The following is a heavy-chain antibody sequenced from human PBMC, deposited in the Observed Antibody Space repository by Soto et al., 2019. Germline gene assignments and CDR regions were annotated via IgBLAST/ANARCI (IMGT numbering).Heavy chain of an antibody. V-gene: IGHV1-3*01. Sequence: APAKVSCKASGYTFTSYAMHWVRQAPGQRLEWMGWSNAGNGNRKYSQKFQGRVTITRDTPASTAYIELSGLTSEDTAVYYFAIDMDHHSTGSVFVYCGKGSLVTVS. CDR3: AIDMDHHSTGSVFVY. CDR2: SNAGNGNR. D-gene: IGHD3-22*01. CDR1: GYTFTSYA. J-gene: IGHJ4*02.